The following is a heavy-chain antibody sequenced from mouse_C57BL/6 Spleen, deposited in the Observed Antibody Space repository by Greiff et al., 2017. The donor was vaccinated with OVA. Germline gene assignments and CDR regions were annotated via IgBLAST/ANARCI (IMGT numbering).Heavy chain of an antibody. CDR2: ISDGGSYT. Sequence: EVMLVESGGGLVKPGGSLKLSCAASGFTFSSYAMSWVRQTPEKRLEWVATISDGGSYTYYPDNVKGRFTISRDNAKNNLYLQMSHLKSEDTAMYYCARDRNYYSNCFAYWGQGTLVTVSA. CDR1: GFTFSSYA. J-gene: IGHJ3*01. D-gene: IGHD2-5*01. V-gene: IGHV5-4*01. CDR3: ARDRNYYSNCFAY.